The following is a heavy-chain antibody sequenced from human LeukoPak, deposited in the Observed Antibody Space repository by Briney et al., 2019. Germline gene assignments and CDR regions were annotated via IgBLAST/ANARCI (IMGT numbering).Heavy chain of an antibody. D-gene: IGHD3-22*01. J-gene: IGHJ3*02. V-gene: IGHV1-18*01. CDR1: GYTFTSYG. CDR3: ARERDYYDSSGYYVGAFDI. CDR2: ISAYNGNT. Sequence: ASVKVSCKASGYTFTSYGISWVRQTPGQGLEWMGWISAYNGNTNYAQKLQGRVTMTTDTSTSIAYMELRSLRSDDTAVYYCARERDYYDSSGYYVGAFDIWGQGTMVTVSS.